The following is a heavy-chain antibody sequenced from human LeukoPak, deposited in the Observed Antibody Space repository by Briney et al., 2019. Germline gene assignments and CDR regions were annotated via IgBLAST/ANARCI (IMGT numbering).Heavy chain of an antibody. J-gene: IGHJ4*02. Sequence: SETLSLTCTLSGASFRSGGQYWGWIRQTPGKGLEWIGDIFYNGKSNYNPSLKSRVTISLDTSRSQFSLRLSSVTAADTGVYYCARIFDIWGRGTLVTVSS. V-gene: IGHV4-61*08. CDR2: IFYNGKS. CDR1: GASFRSGGQY. CDR3: ARIFDI.